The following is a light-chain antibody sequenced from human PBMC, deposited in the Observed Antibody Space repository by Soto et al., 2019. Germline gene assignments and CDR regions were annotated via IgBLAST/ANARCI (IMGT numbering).Light chain of an antibody. CDR3: QQYGSPGT. V-gene: IGKV3-20*01. Sequence: EIVLTQSPGTLSLSPGERATLSCRASQSVSSSYLAWYQQKPGQAPRLLIYGASSRATCIPDRFSGSGSGTDFTLTISGLEAEDFAVYYCQQYGSPGTFGPGTKVDIK. J-gene: IGKJ3*01. CDR1: QSVSSSY. CDR2: GAS.